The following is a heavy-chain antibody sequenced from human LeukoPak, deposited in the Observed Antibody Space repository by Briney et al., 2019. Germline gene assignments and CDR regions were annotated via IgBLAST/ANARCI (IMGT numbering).Heavy chain of an antibody. CDR3: AKEVPYCGGDCYSLLDY. Sequence: AGGSLRLSCAASGFTFSSYSMSWVRQAPGRGLEWVSLISGSGGSTYYADSVKGRFTISRDNSKNTLYLQMNSLRAEDTAIYYCAKEVPYCGGDCYSLLDYRGQGTLVTVSS. CDR1: GFTFSSYS. D-gene: IGHD2-21*02. J-gene: IGHJ4*02. V-gene: IGHV3-23*01. CDR2: ISGSGGST.